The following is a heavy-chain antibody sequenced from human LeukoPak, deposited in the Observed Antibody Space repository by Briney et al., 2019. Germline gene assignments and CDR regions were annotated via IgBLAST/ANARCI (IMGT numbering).Heavy chain of an antibody. J-gene: IGHJ3*02. D-gene: IGHD6-6*01. CDR3: AVTSGTNEYSRPPSAFDI. CDR2: IYHSGST. V-gene: IGHV4-4*02. Sequence: SETLSLTCAVSGGSISSSNWWSWVRQPPGKGLEWIGEIYHSGSTNYNPSLKSRVTISVDTSKNQFSLKLSSVTAADTAVYYCAVTSGTNEYSRPPSAFDIWGQGTMVTVSS. CDR1: GGSISSSNW.